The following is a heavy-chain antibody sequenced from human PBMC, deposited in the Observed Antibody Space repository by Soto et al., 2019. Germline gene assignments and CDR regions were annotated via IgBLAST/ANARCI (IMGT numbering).Heavy chain of an antibody. Sequence: SETLSLTCTVSGGSISSSSYYWGWIRQPPGKGLEWIGSIYYSGSTYYNPSLKSRVTISVDTSKNQFSLKLSSVTAADTAVYYCARQEASGYFDYWGQGTLVTVSS. CDR2: IYYSGST. CDR3: ARQEASGYFDY. J-gene: IGHJ4*02. CDR1: GGSISSSSYY. V-gene: IGHV4-39*01.